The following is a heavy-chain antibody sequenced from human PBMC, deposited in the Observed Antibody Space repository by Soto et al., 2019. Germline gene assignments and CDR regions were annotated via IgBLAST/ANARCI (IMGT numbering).Heavy chain of an antibody. Sequence: ASVKVSCKASGGTFGSHGIAWVRQAPGQGREWMGGFIAMLGTPTYAKKVQGRATITADESLTSSYLELRSLRSEDTAVYFCARGAMANFDYWGQGTVVTVSS. CDR2: FIAMLGTP. CDR1: GGTFGSHG. V-gene: IGHV1-69*13. CDR3: ARGAMANFDY. J-gene: IGHJ4*02. D-gene: IGHD5-18*01.